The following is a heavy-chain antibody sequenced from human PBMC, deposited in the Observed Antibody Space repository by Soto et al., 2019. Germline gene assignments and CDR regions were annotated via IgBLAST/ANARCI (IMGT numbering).Heavy chain of an antibody. V-gene: IGHV4-30-2*01. Sequence: QLQLQESGSGLVKPSQTLSLTCAVSGGSISSGGYSWSWIRQPPGKGLEWIGYIYHSGSTYYNPSLKSRVTISVDRSKNQFSLKLSSETAADTAVYYCARAGYYYDSSGYYDAFDIWGQGTMVTVSS. CDR1: GGSISSGGYS. D-gene: IGHD3-22*01. CDR2: IYHSGST. CDR3: ARAGYYYDSSGYYDAFDI. J-gene: IGHJ3*02.